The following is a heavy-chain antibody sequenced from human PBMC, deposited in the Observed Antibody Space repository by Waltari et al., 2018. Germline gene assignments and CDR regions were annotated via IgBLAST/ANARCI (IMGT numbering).Heavy chain of an antibody. CDR1: GSTFTDSG. V-gene: IGHV3-30*18. CDR3: AKDGVAVPGFLSKPDY. CDR2: ISYNGNKE. Sequence: VQLVESGGSVVQPGRSLRISCAASGSTFTDSGIHWVRQVPGGGLDWVASISYNGNKELYGDSVKGRFTISRDNSKNTVYLQMDGLRGDDTGVYYCAKDGVAVPGFLSKPDYWGRGTLVTVSS. J-gene: IGHJ4*01. D-gene: IGHD6-19*01.